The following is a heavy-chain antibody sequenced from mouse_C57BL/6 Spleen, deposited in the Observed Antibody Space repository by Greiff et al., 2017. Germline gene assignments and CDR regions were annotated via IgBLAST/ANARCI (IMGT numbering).Heavy chain of an antibody. CDR2: ISRGSDYI. D-gene: IGHD2-4*01. J-gene: IGHJ2*01. Sequence: EVQLLQPGEGLVKPGGSLKLSCEASGFTFSSYAMPWVRQTPEKRLEWVAYISRGSDYIYYADTVTGRFTITRDNARNTLYLQMSSLQSEDTAMYNCTREEGDYDFVFDYWGQGTTLTVSS. CDR3: TREEGDYDFVFDY. V-gene: IGHV5-9-1*02. CDR1: GFTFSSYA.